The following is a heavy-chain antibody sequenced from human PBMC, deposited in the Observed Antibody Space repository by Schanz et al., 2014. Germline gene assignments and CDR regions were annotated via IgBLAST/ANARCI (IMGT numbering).Heavy chain of an antibody. CDR3: ARIGGSVFDY. D-gene: IGHD3-10*01. CDR2: ISGSSRTI. CDR1: GFPFSDYF. V-gene: IGHV3-48*01. J-gene: IGHJ4*02. Sequence: EVQLLESGGGLVQPGGSLRLSCTASGFPFSDYFMAWIRQPPGRGLEWVSYISGSSRTIYYADSMKGRFTVSRDNAENALYLQMNSLRAEDTAVYYCARIGGSVFDYWAQGTLVTVSS.